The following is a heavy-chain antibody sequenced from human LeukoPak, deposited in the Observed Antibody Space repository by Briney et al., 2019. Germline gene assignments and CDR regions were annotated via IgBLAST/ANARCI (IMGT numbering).Heavy chain of an antibody. CDR3: ARVREMATLDFDY. D-gene: IGHD5-24*01. J-gene: IGHJ4*02. V-gene: IGHV1-69*13. CDR2: IIPIFGTA. CDR1: GCTFSSYA. Sequence: SVKVSCKASGCTFSSYAISWVRQAPGQGLEWMGGIIPIFGTANYAQKFQGRVTITADESTSTAYMELSSLRSEDTAVYYCARVREMATLDFDYWGQGTLVTVSS.